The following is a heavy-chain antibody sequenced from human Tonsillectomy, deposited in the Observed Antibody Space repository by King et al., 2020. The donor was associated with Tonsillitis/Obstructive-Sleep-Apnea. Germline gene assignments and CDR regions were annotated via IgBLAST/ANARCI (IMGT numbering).Heavy chain of an antibody. J-gene: IGHJ4*02. V-gene: IGHV4-59*01. CDR3: ARGRHDYGDYVGPNFDY. CDR1: GGSISSYY. Sequence: QLQESGPGLVKPSETLSLICTVSGGSISSYYWSWIRQPPGKGLEWIGYIYYSGIINYNPSLKSRVTVSVDTSKNQFSLKLSSVTAADTAVYYCARGRHDYGDYVGPNFDYWGQGTLVTVSS. D-gene: IGHD4-17*01. CDR2: IYYSGII.